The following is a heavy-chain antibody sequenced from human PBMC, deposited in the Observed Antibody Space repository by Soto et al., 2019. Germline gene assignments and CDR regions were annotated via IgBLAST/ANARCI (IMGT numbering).Heavy chain of an antibody. V-gene: IGHV1-69*04. CDR2: IIPILGIA. CDR1: GGTFSSYT. D-gene: IGHD5-18*01. CDR3: ARDLTDTAMVTLLNCYYYYYMDV. Sequence: SVKVSCKASGGTFSSYTISWVRQAPGQGLEWMGRIIPILGIANYAQKIQGRVTITADKSTSTAYMELSSLRSEDTSVYFCARDLTDTAMVTLLNCYYYYYMDVWGKGTTVTVSS. J-gene: IGHJ6*03.